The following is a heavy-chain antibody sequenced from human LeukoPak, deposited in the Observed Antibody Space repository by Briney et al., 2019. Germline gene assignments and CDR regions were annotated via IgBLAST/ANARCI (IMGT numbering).Heavy chain of an antibody. Sequence: GGSLRLSCAASGFTFSSYWMHWVRQAPGKGLVWVSRINSDGSSTSYADSVKGRFTISRDNAKNSLYLQMNSLRAEDTAVYYCARAGDSSGNAFDIWGQGTMVTVSS. CDR3: ARAGDSSGNAFDI. CDR2: INSDGSST. D-gene: IGHD3-22*01. V-gene: IGHV3-74*01. J-gene: IGHJ3*02. CDR1: GFTFSSYW.